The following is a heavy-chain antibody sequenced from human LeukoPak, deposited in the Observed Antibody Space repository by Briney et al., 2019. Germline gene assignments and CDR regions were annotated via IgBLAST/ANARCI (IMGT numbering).Heavy chain of an antibody. Sequence: PGGSLRLSCAASGFTFGSYAMSWVRQAPGKGLEWVSAISGSGGSTYYADSVKGRFTISRDNSKNTLYLQMNSLRAEDTAVYYCAKLRNPLEIHAPGGIDYWGQGTLVTVSS. V-gene: IGHV3-23*01. D-gene: IGHD3-16*01. CDR1: GFTFGSYA. CDR2: ISGSGGST. CDR3: AKLRNPLEIHAPGGIDY. J-gene: IGHJ4*02.